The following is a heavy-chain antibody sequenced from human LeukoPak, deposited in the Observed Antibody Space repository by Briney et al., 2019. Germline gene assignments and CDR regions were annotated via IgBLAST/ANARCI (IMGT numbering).Heavy chain of an antibody. D-gene: IGHD3-9*01. Sequence: GGSLRLSCAASGFNFSRSEMHWVRQAPGKGLEWLSYISHTGNTKYYADSVQGRFTVSRDNGKSLLFLQMSSLRAGDTAIYYCVRTFVSGYDVLNRYFRAFDYWGQGALVTVSS. CDR3: VRTFVSGYDVLNRYFRAFDY. V-gene: IGHV3-48*03. CDR2: ISHTGNTK. J-gene: IGHJ4*02. CDR1: GFNFSRSE.